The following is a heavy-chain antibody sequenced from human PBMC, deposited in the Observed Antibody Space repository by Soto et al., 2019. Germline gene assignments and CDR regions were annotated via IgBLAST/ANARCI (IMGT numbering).Heavy chain of an antibody. CDR2: IYTNGNT. D-gene: IGHD1-1*01. CDR3: ARGPKQLAFSRRKYIEFYFDY. CDR1: GFSVGDNH. V-gene: IGHV3-53*01. Sequence: GGSLRRSWAATGFSVGDNHMNGVRQTPGKGLEWVSIIYTNGNTYYTDSVKGRFTISRDNSKNTLYLQMNNLRLEDTAVYYCARGPKQLAFSRRKYIEFYFDYWGRGTLVTVSS. J-gene: IGHJ4*02.